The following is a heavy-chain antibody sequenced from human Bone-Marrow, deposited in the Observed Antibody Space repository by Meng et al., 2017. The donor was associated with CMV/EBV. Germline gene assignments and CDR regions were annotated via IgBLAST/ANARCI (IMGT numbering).Heavy chain of an antibody. D-gene: IGHD3-22*01. CDR1: GFSFNSYA. V-gene: IGHV4-34*01. CDR3: ARGAYYYDSDAFSTLFDP. CDR2: INHSGST. Sequence: ESLKISCAASGFSFNSYAMHWVRQAPGKGLEWIGEINHSGSTNYNPSLKSRVSISVDTSKNQFSLKLSSVTAADTAMYYCARGAYYYDSDAFSTLFDPWGQGTLVTVSS. J-gene: IGHJ5*02.